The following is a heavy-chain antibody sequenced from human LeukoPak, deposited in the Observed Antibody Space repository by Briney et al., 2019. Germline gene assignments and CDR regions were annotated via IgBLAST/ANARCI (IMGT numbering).Heavy chain of an antibody. J-gene: IGHJ3*02. Sequence: SETLSLTCTVSGYSISSGYYWGWIRQPPGKGLEWIGSIYHSGSTYYNPSLKSRVTISVDTSKNQFSLKLSSVTAADTAVYYCARDSAFDIWGQGTMVTVSS. CDR3: ARDSAFDI. CDR2: IYHSGST. V-gene: IGHV4-38-2*02. CDR1: GYSISSGYY.